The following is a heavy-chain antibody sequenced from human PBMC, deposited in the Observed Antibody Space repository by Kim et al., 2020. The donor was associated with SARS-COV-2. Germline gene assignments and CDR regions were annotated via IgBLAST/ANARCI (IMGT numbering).Heavy chain of an antibody. CDR1: GVSLNGGGYY. Sequence: SETLSLTCTVSGVSLNGGGYYWTWIRQHPAKGLEWIGYVFYSGTTRYNPSLKNRVLISADMSQNQFSLELTSVTAADTARYYCARGSPYFDSWSGYLPPFDYWGLGSLVVVSS. V-gene: IGHV4-31*03. J-gene: IGHJ4*02. D-gene: IGHD3-3*01. CDR3: ARGSPYFDSWSGYLPPFDY. CDR2: VFYSGTT.